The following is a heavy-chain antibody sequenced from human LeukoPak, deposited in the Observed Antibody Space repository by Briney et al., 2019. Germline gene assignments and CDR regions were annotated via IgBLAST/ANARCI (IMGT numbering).Heavy chain of an antibody. J-gene: IGHJ4*02. D-gene: IGHD3-9*01. CDR3: AREMDDILTGYGLDY. CDR1: GFTFSNYS. Sequence: GGSLRLSCAASGFTFSNYSLNWVRQAPGKGLEWVSSISGSSSYIYYADSVRGRFTISRDNAKNSLYLQMNSLRAEDTAVYYCAREMDDILTGYGLDYWGQGTLVTVSS. CDR2: ISGSSSYI. V-gene: IGHV3-21*01.